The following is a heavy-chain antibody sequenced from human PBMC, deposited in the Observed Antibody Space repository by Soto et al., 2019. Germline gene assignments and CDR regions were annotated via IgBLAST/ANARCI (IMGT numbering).Heavy chain of an antibody. Sequence: ASVKVSCKASGYTFTSYYMHWVRQAPGQGLEWMGIINPSGGSTSYAQKFQGRVTMTRDTSTSTVYMELSSLRSEDTAVYYCARAQTPILTGYLKPHNWFDPWGQGTLVTVSS. J-gene: IGHJ5*02. D-gene: IGHD3-9*01. CDR3: ARAQTPILTGYLKPHNWFDP. CDR1: GYTFTSYY. V-gene: IGHV1-46*03. CDR2: INPSGGST.